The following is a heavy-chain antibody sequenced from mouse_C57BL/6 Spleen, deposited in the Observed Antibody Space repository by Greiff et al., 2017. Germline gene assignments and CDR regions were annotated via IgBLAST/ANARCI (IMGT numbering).Heavy chain of an antibody. CDR2: IRNKANGYTT. D-gene: IGHD2-4*01. V-gene: IGHV7-3*01. CDR3: ARYRKDYDLYYAMDY. J-gene: IGHJ4*01. CDR1: GFTFTDYY. Sequence: EVKLMESGGGLVQPGGSLSLSCAASGFTFTDYYMSWVRQPPGKALEWLGFIRNKANGYTTEYSASVKGRFTISRDNSQSILYLQMNALRAEDSATYDCARYRKDYDLYYAMDYWGQGTSVTVSS.